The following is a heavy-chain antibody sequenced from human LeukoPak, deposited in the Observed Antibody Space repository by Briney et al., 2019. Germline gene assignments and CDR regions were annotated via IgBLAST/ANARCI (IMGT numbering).Heavy chain of an antibody. CDR3: ARGMDWNYYDSSGYSY. D-gene: IGHD3-22*01. Sequence: QPGGSLRLSCAASGFTFSSYGMHWVRQAPGKGLEWVAVIWYDGSNKYYADSVKGRFTISRDNSKNTLYLQMNSLRAEDTAVYYCARGMDWNYYDSSGYSYWGQGTLVTVSS. CDR1: GFTFSSYG. CDR2: IWYDGSNK. V-gene: IGHV3-33*01. J-gene: IGHJ4*02.